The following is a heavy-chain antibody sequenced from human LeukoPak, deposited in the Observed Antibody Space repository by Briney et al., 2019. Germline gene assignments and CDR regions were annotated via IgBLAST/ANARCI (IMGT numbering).Heavy chain of an antibody. CDR1: GFTFSSYW. CDR3: ARDPVRGGDLDC. J-gene: IGHJ4*02. CDR2: IKEDGSKK. D-gene: IGHD3-10*01. V-gene: IGHV3-7*01. Sequence: TGGSLRLSCVASGFTFSSYWMTRVRQAPGERLEWVANIKEDGSKKYYVDSVKGRFTISRDNAKNSLYLQMNSLRVEDTAVYYCARDPVRGGDLDCWGQGTLVSVSS.